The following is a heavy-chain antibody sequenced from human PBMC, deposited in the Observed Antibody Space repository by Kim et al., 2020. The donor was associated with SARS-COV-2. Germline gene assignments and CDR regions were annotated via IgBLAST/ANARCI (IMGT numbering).Heavy chain of an antibody. Sequence: SVKVSCKASGGTFSSYAISWVRQAPGQGLEWMGGIFPIFGTANYAQKFQGRVTITADKSTSTAYMELSSLRSEDTAVYYCARASRHPAAAPRESPTYGMDVWGQGTTVTVSS. CDR2: IFPIFGTA. V-gene: IGHV1-69*06. CDR3: ARASRHPAAAPRESPTYGMDV. D-gene: IGHD6-13*01. J-gene: IGHJ6*02. CDR1: GGTFSSYA.